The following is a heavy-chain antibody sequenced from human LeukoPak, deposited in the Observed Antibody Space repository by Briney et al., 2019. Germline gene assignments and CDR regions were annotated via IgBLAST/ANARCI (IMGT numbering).Heavy chain of an antibody. CDR2: ISHDGNSK. CDR1: GFTFSDFG. CDR3: ATRVPGETYIVVFDY. V-gene: IGHV3-30*03. D-gene: IGHD3-16*02. Sequence: HPGRSLRLSCAASGFTFSDFGMHWVRQAPGKGLESVAVISHDGNSKYSADSVKGRFTISRDNSKNTLYLQMSSLRAEDTALYYCATRVPGETYIVVFDYWGQGALVTVSS. J-gene: IGHJ4*02.